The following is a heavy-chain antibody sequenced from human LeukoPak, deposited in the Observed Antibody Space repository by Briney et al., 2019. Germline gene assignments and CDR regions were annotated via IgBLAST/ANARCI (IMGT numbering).Heavy chain of an antibody. V-gene: IGHV3-11*03. J-gene: IGHJ4*02. D-gene: IGHD4-23*01. CDR2: ISSSSSYT. Sequence: GSLRLSCAASGFTFSDYYMSWIRQAPGKGLEWVSYISSSSSYTNYADSVKGRFTISRDNAKNSLYLQMNSLRAEDTAVYYCATSVVTPPFDYWGQGTLVTVSS. CDR3: ATSVVTPPFDY. CDR1: GFTFSDYY.